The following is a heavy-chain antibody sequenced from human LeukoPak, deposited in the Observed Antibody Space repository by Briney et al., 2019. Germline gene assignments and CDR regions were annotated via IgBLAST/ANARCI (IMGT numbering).Heavy chain of an antibody. D-gene: IGHD6-19*01. CDR3: AKEYRGWSSGWLVKKQTPCDY. V-gene: IGHV3-43*02. CDR2: ISGDGGST. J-gene: IGHJ4*02. Sequence: GGSLRLFYAASGFTFDDYAMHWVCQAPGKGLEWVSLISGDGGSTYYADSVKGRFTISRDNSKNSLYLQMNSLRTEDTALYYCAKEYRGWSSGWLVKKQTPCDYWGQGTLVTVSS. CDR1: GFTFDDYA.